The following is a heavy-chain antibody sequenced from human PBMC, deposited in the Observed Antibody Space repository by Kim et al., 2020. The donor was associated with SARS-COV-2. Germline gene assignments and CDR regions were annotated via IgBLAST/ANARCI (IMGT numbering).Heavy chain of an antibody. V-gene: IGHV3-23*01. CDR1: GFTFSSHA. CDR3: AKGPYCSSTSCYSVGAFDI. D-gene: IGHD2-2*01. CDR2: ISGSGGST. J-gene: IGHJ3*02. Sequence: GGSLRLSCAASGFTFSSHAMSWVRQAPGKGLEWVSAISGSGGSTSYAYSVKGRFTVSRDNSKNTRYLQMNTLRAEDTAVYYCAKGPYCSSTSCYSVGAFDIWGQGTMVTVSS.